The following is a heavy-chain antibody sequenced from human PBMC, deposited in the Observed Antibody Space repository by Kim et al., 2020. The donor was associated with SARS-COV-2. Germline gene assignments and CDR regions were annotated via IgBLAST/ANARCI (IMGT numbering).Heavy chain of an antibody. Sequence: SVKVSCKASGGTFSSYAISWVRQAPGQGLEWMGRIIPILGIANYAQKFQGRVTITADKSTSTAYMELSSLRSEDTAVYYCAIDRDYDSSGYYPFFGDYWGQGTLVTVSS. CDR3: AIDRDYDSSGYYPFFGDY. V-gene: IGHV1-69*04. D-gene: IGHD3-22*01. J-gene: IGHJ4*02. CDR1: GGTFSSYA. CDR2: IIPILGIA.